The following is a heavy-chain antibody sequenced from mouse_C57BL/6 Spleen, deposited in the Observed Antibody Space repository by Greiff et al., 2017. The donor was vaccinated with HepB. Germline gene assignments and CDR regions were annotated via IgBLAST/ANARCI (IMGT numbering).Heavy chain of an antibody. Sequence: QVQLQQSGAELVKPGASVKMSCKASGYTFTSYWITWVKQRPGQGLEWIGDIYPGSGSTNYNEKFKSKATLTVDTSSSTAYMQLSSLTSEDSAVYYCARSSFYYDAMDYWGQGTSVTVSS. CDR3: ARSSFYYDAMDY. J-gene: IGHJ4*01. CDR2: IYPGSGST. CDR1: GYTFTSYW. V-gene: IGHV1-55*01. D-gene: IGHD1-1*02.